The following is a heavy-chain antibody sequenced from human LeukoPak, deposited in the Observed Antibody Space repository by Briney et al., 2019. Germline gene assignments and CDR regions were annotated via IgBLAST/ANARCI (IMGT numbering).Heavy chain of an antibody. CDR2: IYYSWST. CDR3: ARGVTYYDFWSGSHSFDP. V-gene: IGHV4-59*01. Sequence: PSETLSLTCTVSGGSISSYYWSWIRQPPGKGLEWIGYIYYSWSTNYNPSLKSRVTISVDTSKNQFSLKLSSVTAADTAVYYCARGVTYYDFWSGSHSFDPWGQGTLVTVSS. CDR1: GGSISSYY. J-gene: IGHJ5*02. D-gene: IGHD3-3*01.